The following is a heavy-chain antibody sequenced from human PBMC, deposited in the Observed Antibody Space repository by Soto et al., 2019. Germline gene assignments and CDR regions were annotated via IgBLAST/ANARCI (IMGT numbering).Heavy chain of an antibody. CDR1: GFSFTTYW. CDR3: ATEGDSGST. Sequence: EVQVVESGGGLVQPGGSLRLSCAVSGFSFTTYWMTWVRQAPGRGLEWVANISPGGIATHYVDSVKGRFTISGDNAKNSVYLQMNSLRADDTAVYYCATEGDSGSTWGQGTLVTVSS. CDR2: ISPGGIAT. V-gene: IGHV3-7*01. D-gene: IGHD3-22*01. J-gene: IGHJ5*02.